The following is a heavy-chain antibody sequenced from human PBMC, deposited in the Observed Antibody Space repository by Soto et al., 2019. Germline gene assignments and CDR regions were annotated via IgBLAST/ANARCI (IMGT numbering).Heavy chain of an antibody. D-gene: IGHD3-3*01. V-gene: IGHV3-23*01. J-gene: IGHJ4*02. CDR1: GFTFSSYA. CDR2: ISGSGGST. CDR3: AIDLYGKDFWSGYYLSENYFDY. Sequence: GGSLRLSCAASGFTFSSYAMSWVRQAPGKGLEWVSAISGSGGSTYYADSVKGRFTISRDNSKNTLYLQMNSLRAEDTAVYYCAIDLYGKDFWSGYYLSENYFDYWGQGTLVTVSS.